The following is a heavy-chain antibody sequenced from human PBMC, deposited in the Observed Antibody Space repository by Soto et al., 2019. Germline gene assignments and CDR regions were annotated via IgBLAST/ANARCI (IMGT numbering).Heavy chain of an antibody. V-gene: IGHV3-23*01. CDR2: ISTSGGST. J-gene: IGHJ3*02. Sequence: EVQLLESGGGLIQPGGSLRLSCAASGFTFSSYAMSWVRQAPGKGLEWVSAISTSGGSTFYADSVKGRFTISRDNAKNSLYLQMDSLRAEDTAVYYCARVLTTAYDAFNIWGQGTMVTVSS. D-gene: IGHD4-17*01. CDR3: ARVLTTAYDAFNI. CDR1: GFTFSSYA.